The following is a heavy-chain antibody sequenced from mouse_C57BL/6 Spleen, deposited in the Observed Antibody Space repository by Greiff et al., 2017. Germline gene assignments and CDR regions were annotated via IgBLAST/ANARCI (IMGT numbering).Heavy chain of an antibody. CDR1: GYAFTNYL. J-gene: IGHJ1*03. Sequence: VQLQQSGAELVRPGTSVKVSCKASGYAFTNYLIEWVKQRPGQGLEWIGVINPGSGGTNYNEKFKGKATLTADKSSSTAYMQLSSLTSEDSAVYVCARNWEGYFDVWGTGTTVTVSS. D-gene: IGHD4-1*01. V-gene: IGHV1-54*01. CDR2: INPGSGGT. CDR3: ARNWEGYFDV.